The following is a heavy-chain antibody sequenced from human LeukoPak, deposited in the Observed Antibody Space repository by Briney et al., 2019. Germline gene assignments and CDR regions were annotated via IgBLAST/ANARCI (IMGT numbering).Heavy chain of an antibody. V-gene: IGHV1-69*01. Sequence: SVKVSCRASGGTFSSYAISWVRQAPAQGREWMGGIIPLYGTANYAQKFQGRVTITADESTNTAYMELSSLTSEDTAVYYCARVEPAAIYWFDPWGQGTLVTVSS. D-gene: IGHD2-2*01. CDR1: GGTFSSYA. J-gene: IGHJ5*02. CDR2: IIPLYGTA. CDR3: ARVEPAAIYWFDP.